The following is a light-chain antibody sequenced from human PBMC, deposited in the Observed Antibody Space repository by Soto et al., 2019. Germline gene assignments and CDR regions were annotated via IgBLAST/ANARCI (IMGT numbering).Light chain of an antibody. J-gene: IGKJ4*01. CDR1: QSLSNS. V-gene: IGKV1-39*01. CDR2: EAS. CDR3: QQSFSTPLT. Sequence: IQMTQSPSSLPASVGDGVTISCRANQSLSNSLNWYQQKPGKAPKLLIYEASNLQGGVPPRFSGNGTGAEFSLTIHSLQPEDFAIYYCQQSFSTPLTFGGGTSVDIK.